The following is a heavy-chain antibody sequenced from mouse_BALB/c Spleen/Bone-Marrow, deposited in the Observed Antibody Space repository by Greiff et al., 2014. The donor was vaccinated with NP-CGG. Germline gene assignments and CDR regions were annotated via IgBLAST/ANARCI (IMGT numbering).Heavy chain of an antibody. CDR2: IDPETNYT. V-gene: IGHV14-1*02. CDR1: GFNIKDYY. Sequence: EVMLVESGAELVRPGALVKLSCKTSGFNIKDYYMFWLKQRPEQDLEWIGWIDPETNYTIYDPKFQGKASITADTSSNTAYLQLSSLTSKDIAVYYCARFLLRDYAMDYWGQGTSVTVSS. J-gene: IGHJ4*01. D-gene: IGHD1-1*01. CDR3: ARFLLRDYAMDY.